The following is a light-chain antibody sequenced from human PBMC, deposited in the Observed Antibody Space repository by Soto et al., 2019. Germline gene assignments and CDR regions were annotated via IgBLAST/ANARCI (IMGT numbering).Light chain of an antibody. V-gene: IGLV2-11*01. CDR3: CSQAGTPYV. CDR2: DVN. CDR1: SSDVGAYNY. J-gene: IGLJ1*01. Sequence: QSALTQPRSVSGSPGQSVTISCTGTSSDVGAYNYVSWYQQHPDKAPKFMIYDVNKRPSGVPDRSSGSKCGNTASLTISGLVAEDEADYYGCSQAGTPYVFRSTTKVTVL.